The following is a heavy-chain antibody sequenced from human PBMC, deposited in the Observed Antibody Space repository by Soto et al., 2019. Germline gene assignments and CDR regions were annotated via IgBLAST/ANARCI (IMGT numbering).Heavy chain of an antibody. V-gene: IGHV3-74*01. D-gene: IGHD3-16*02. Sequence: GGSLRLSCAASGFTFSSYWMHWVRQVPEKGLVWVSRINSDGSITNYADAVKGRFTISRDNVKSTLYLQMNSLRAEDTAVYYCVRYPRSVGGSYRPDYWGQGTLVTVSS. CDR3: VRYPRSVGGSYRPDY. J-gene: IGHJ4*02. CDR1: GFTFSSYW. CDR2: INSDGSIT.